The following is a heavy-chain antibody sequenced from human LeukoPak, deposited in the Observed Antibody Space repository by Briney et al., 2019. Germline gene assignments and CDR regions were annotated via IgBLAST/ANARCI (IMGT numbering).Heavy chain of an antibody. V-gene: IGHV3-48*01. CDR2: ISGSSSTV. Sequence: GGSLRLSCVASGFAFSSFTMNWVRQAPGKGLEWVSYISGSSSTVYYADSVKGRFTISRDNAKNSLFLQMNSLRAEDTAVYYCARELAYWGQRILVTFSS. CDR3: ARELAY. CDR1: GFAFSSFT. J-gene: IGHJ4*02. D-gene: IGHD6-6*01.